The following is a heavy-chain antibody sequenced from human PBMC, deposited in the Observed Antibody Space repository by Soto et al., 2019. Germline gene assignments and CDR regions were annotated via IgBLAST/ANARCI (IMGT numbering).Heavy chain of an antibody. V-gene: IGHV3-15*01. J-gene: IGHJ6*02. CDR1: GFTFYKAT. CDR2: IRSITNGGTT. Sequence: GGSLRLSCAASGFTFYKATMSWVRQAPGKGLEWVGRIRSITNGGTTDDAAPVKGRFTISRDDSKNMLFLQMNSLKTEDTAVYYYTTAPTTVFYHGIDVWGQGTTVTVSS. D-gene: IGHD4-4*01. CDR3: TTAPTTVFYHGIDV.